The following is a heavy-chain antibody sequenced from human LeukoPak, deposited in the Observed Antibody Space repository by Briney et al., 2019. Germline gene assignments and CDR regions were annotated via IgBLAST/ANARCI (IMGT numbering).Heavy chain of an antibody. V-gene: IGHV3-49*04. J-gene: IGHJ4*02. CDR1: GFTFGDYA. Sequence: GGSLRLSCTASGFTFGDYAMSWVRQAPGKGLEWVGFIRSKAYGGTTEYAAPVKGRFTISRDDSKSIAYLQMNSLKTEDTAVYYCTSGYSYGPDYWGQGTLVTVSS. D-gene: IGHD5-18*01. CDR3: TSGYSYGPDY. CDR2: IRSKAYGGTT.